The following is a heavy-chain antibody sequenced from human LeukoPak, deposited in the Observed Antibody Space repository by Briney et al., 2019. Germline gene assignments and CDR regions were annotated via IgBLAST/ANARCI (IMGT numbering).Heavy chain of an antibody. J-gene: IGHJ6*03. CDR3: AKGGSAAAGPYYYYYMDV. CDR2: ISWNSGSI. Sequence: GGSLRLSCAASGFTFDDYAMHWVRQAPGKGLEWVSGISWNSGSIGYADSVKGRFTISRDNAKNSLYLQMNSLRAEDMALYYCAKGGSAAAGPYYYYYMDVWGKGTTVTVSS. V-gene: IGHV3-9*03. CDR1: GFTFDDYA. D-gene: IGHD6-13*01.